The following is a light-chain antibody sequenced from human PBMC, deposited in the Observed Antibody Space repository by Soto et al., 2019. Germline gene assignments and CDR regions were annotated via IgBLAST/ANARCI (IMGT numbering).Light chain of an antibody. CDR2: DAS. CDR3: QHYANWPLT. Sequence: EFVLTQSPVTLSLSPGERATLSCRASQTVRNNYLAWYQQKPGQAPRLLIYDASSRATGIPDRFSGGASGTEFTLTITSLQSEDFAVYYCQHYANWPLTFGGGTKVDIK. J-gene: IGKJ4*01. CDR1: QTVRNNY. V-gene: IGKV3-20*01.